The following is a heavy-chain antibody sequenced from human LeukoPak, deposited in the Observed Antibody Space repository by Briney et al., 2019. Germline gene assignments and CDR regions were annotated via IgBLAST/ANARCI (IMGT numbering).Heavy chain of an antibody. CDR1: GGSISSYY. J-gene: IGHJ6*04. Sequence: SETLSLTCTVSGGSISSYYWSWIRQPPGKGLEWIGYIYYSGSTNYNPSLKSRVTISVDTSKNQFSLKLSSVTAADTAVYYCARKGQSADYGMDVWGKGTTVTVSS. D-gene: IGHD2-2*01. CDR2: IYYSGST. CDR3: ARKGQSADYGMDV. V-gene: IGHV4-59*01.